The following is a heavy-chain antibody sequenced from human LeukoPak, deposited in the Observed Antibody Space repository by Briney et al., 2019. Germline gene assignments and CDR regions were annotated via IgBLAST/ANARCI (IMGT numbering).Heavy chain of an antibody. CDR1: GYSFTNYW. V-gene: IGHV5-51*01. J-gene: IGHJ4*02. Sequence: GESLKISCMCSGYSFTNYWIGWVRQVPGSGLEWMGVIYPSDSDTRYSPSFQGQVTISADKSIDTAYLQWSSLKASDTSMYYCGRPRDNWFDFDSWGQGTLVTVSS. CDR2: IYPSDSDT. D-gene: IGHD3-10*01. CDR3: GRPRDNWFDFDS.